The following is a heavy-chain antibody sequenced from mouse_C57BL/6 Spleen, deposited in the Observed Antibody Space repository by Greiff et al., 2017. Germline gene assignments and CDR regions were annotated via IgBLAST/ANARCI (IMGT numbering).Heavy chain of an antibody. D-gene: IGHD4-1*01. CDR1: GYTFTSYW. J-gene: IGHJ2*01. CDR2: IDPSDSYT. CDR3: AITGYYFDY. Sequence: VQLQQPGAELVMPGASVQLSCKASGYTFTSYWMHWVKQRPGQGLEWIGEIDPSDSYTNYNQKFKGKSTLTVDKSSSTAYMQLSILTSEDSAVYYCAITGYYFDYWGQGTTLTVSS. V-gene: IGHV1-69*01.